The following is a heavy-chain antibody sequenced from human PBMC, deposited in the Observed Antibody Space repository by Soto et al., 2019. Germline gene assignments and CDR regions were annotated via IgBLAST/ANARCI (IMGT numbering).Heavy chain of an antibody. CDR2: ISWITGTI. Sequence: EVQLVESGGGLVQPGRSLRLSCAASGFSFDDYAMHWVRQAPGKGLESVSGISWITGTIDYTDSVQGRFTISRDSAKNSLYLQINSLRPEDTALYYCATSHYYSIGNFDAFEIWGQGTMVAVSS. CDR1: GFSFDDYA. CDR3: ATSHYYSIGNFDAFEI. J-gene: IGHJ3*02. V-gene: IGHV3-9*01. D-gene: IGHD3-22*01.